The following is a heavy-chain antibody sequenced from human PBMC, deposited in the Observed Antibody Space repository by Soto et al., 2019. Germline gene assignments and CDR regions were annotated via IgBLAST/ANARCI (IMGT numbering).Heavy chain of an antibody. CDR2: IYYRAST. Sequence: SETLSLTCTVSGGSISSSSYYWGWIRQPPGKRLEWIGNIYYRASTYYNPSLKSRVTISVDTSKNQFSLKLSSVTAADTAVYYCARVGRSLSTPRYYGMDVWGQGTTVS. J-gene: IGHJ6*02. CDR1: GGSISSSSYY. CDR3: ARVGRSLSTPRYYGMDV. D-gene: IGHD2-2*01. V-gene: IGHV4-39*01.